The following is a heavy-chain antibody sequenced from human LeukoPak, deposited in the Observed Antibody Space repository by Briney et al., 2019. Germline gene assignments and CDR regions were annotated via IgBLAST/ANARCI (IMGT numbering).Heavy chain of an antibody. CDR2: IYYSGST. D-gene: IGHD3-3*01. V-gene: IGHV4-39*07. Sequence: SETLSLTCTVSGGSINSSSYYWGWIRQPPGKGLEWIGSIYYSGSTYYNPSLKSRVTISVDTSKNQFSLKLSSVTAADTAVYYCARVPVYYDFWSNYFDYWGQGTLVTVSS. J-gene: IGHJ4*02. CDR3: ARVPVYYDFWSNYFDY. CDR1: GGSINSSSYY.